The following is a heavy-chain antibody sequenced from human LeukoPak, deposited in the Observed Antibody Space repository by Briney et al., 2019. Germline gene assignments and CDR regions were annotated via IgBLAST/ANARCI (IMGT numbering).Heavy chain of an antibody. CDR3: ARGDYYDSSGYYYLPFY. D-gene: IGHD3-22*01. CDR1: GGSISSSSYY. CDR2: IYYSGST. J-gene: IGHJ4*02. Sequence: PSETLSLTCTVSGGSISSSSYYWGWIRQPPGKGLEWIGYIYYSGSTNYNPSLKSRVTISVDTSKNQFSLKLSSVTAADTAVYYCARGDYYDSSGYYYLPFYWGQGTLVTVSS. V-gene: IGHV4-61*05.